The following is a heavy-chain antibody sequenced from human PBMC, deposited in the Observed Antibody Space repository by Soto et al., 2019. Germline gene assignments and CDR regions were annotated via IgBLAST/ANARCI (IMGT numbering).Heavy chain of an antibody. V-gene: IGHV4-4*02. CDR1: RYSINNNNW. J-gene: IGHJ4*02. CDR3: TKNSAYALDY. CDR2: LHHGGST. Sequence: SETLSLTCDVSRYSINNNNWWSWVRQPPGGGLEWIGELHHGGSTNYNPSLESRATFSVDISKNQFFLKLSSVTAADTAVYYCTKNSAYALDYWGQGALVTVSS. D-gene: IGHD5-12*01.